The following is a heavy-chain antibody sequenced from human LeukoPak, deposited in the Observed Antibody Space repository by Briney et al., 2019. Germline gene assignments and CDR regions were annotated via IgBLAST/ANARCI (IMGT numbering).Heavy chain of an antibody. D-gene: IGHD2-2*01. V-gene: IGHV3-7*01. J-gene: IGHJ5*02. CDR1: GFTFSSYR. CDR2: IKQDGSEK. Sequence: PGGSLRLSCAASGFTFSSYRMSWVRQAPGKGLEWVANIKQDGSEKYYVDSVKGRFTISRDNAKNSLYLQMISLRAEDTAVYYCASQPSHRGPNWFDPWGQGTLVTVSS. CDR3: ASQPSHRGPNWFDP.